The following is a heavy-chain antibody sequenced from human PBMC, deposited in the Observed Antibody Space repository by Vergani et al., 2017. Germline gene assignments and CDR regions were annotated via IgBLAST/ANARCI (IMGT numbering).Heavy chain of an antibody. CDR2: INHSGST. V-gene: IGHV4-34*01. Sequence: QVQLQQWGPGLLKPSETLSLTCAVYGGSFSGYYCSWICQPPGKGLEWSGEINHSGSTNSNPSRESRGTISVDTSKNQFSLKLSSVTAADTAVYYCARGPMAAAGTGGYWGQGTLVTVSS. J-gene: IGHJ4*02. D-gene: IGHD6-13*01. CDR3: ARGPMAAAGTGGY. CDR1: GGSFSGYY.